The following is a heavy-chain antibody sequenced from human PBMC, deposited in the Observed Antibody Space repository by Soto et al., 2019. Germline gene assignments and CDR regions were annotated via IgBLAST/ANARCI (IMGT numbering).Heavy chain of an antibody. CDR1: GCNFTSYW. CDR2: IDPSDSYT. Sequence: PRESLKISGKGSGCNFTSYWISWVRQMHGKGLEWMGRIDPSDSYTNYSPSFQGHVTISADKSISTAYLQWSSLKASDTAMYYCARHPRNVYYYYGMDVWGQGTTVTVSS. J-gene: IGHJ6*02. CDR3: ARHPRNVYYYYGMDV. V-gene: IGHV5-10-1*01.